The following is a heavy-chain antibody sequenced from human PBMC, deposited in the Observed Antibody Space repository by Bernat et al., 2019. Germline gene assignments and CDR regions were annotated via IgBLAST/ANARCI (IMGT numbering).Heavy chain of an antibody. D-gene: IGHD1-26*01. CDR2: INHSGST. J-gene: IGHJ3*02. CDR3: AREWGNDAFDM. Sequence: QVQLQQWGAGLLKPSETLSLTCAVYGGSFSGYYWSWIRQPPGKGLEWIGEINHSGSTNYNPSLKSRVTISVDKSKNQLSLKLSSVTAADTAVYYCAREWGNDAFDMWGQGTMVTVSS. V-gene: IGHV4-34*01. CDR1: GGSFSGYY.